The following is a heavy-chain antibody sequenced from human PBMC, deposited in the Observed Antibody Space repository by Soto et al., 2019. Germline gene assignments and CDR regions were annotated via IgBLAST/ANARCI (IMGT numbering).Heavy chain of an antibody. CDR2: ISYDGINK. CDR3: AKSVYNWNDGFFDY. V-gene: IGHV3-30*18. Sequence: PGGPLRLSCAASGFIFSSYGMHWVRQDPGKGLEWVAVISYDGINKYYSDSVKGRFTISRDNSKNTLYLQMNSLKAEDTAVYYCAKSVYNWNDGFFDYWGQGTLVTVSS. D-gene: IGHD1-1*01. J-gene: IGHJ4*02. CDR1: GFIFSSYG.